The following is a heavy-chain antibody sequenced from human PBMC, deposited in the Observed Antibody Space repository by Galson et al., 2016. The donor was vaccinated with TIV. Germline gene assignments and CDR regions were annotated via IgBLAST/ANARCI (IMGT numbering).Heavy chain of an antibody. CDR2: IFSFGEK. J-gene: IGHJ6*02. CDR1: GFSLGSARMG. Sequence: PALVKPTQTLTLTCTVSGFSLGSARMGVSWIRQPPGKALEWLTDIFSFGEKSYSPSLEIRLSISKDTAKGQVVLTLINMDPADTATYYCARMSRWFGELSTHYYGLDVWGQGTTVAVSS. V-gene: IGHV2-26*01. D-gene: IGHD3-10*01. CDR3: ARMSRWFGELSTHYYGLDV.